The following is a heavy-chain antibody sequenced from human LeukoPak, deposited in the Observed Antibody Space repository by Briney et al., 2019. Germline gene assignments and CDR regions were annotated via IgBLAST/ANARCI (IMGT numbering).Heavy chain of an antibody. CDR2: IYHSGST. Sequence: KPSETLSLTWTVSGASITTDYWTWIRQPPGKGLEWIGYIYHSGSTNYNPSLKSRVTISLDTSRNQFSLRLSSVTAADTAVYFCAREYSTSSEGDYFDYWGQGSLVTVSS. J-gene: IGHJ4*02. CDR1: GASITTDY. V-gene: IGHV4-59*01. CDR3: AREYSTSSEGDYFDY. D-gene: IGHD6-6*01.